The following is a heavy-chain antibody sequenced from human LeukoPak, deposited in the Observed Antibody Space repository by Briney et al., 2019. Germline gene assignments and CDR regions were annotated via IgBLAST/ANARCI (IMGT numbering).Heavy chain of an antibody. D-gene: IGHD3-16*02. J-gene: IGHJ4*02. CDR1: GFTFSDYY. CDR3: ARGSYVWGSYPRGAYY. CDR2: ISSSGSTI. Sequence: GGSLRLSCAAPGFTFSDYYMSWIRQAPGKGLEWVSYISSSGSTIYYADSVKGRFTISRDNAKNSLHLQMNSLRAEDTAVYYCARGSYVWGSYPRGAYYWGQGTLVTVSS. V-gene: IGHV3-11*01.